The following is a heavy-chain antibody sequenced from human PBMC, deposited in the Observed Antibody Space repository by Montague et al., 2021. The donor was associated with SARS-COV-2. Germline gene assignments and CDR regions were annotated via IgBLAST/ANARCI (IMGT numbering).Heavy chain of an antibody. V-gene: IGHV4-34*01. J-gene: IGHJ6*03. CDR1: GTSFSGYY. CDR3: ARLRDGVVPSPILGVGPYYSYYYMDV. CDR2: INHGGST. Sequence: SETLSLTCAVHGTSFSGYYWNWIRQPPGKGLEWIGEINHGGSTKYSPSLKSRLTISADTSKNPFSLKLTSVAAAETAVYYCARLRDGVVPSPILGVGPYYSYYYMDVWGRGTTVTVSS. D-gene: IGHD3-10*01.